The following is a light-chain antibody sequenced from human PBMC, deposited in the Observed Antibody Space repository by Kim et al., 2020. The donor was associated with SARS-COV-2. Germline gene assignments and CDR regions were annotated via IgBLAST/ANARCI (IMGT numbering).Light chain of an antibody. J-gene: IGLJ3*02. V-gene: IGLV4-69*01. CDR2: LNSDGSH. Sequence: PVLTQSPSASASLGASVKLTCTLSSGHSRNAIAWHQQQPERGPRYLMKLNSDGSHTKGDGIPDRFSGSSSGAERYLTISSLQSEDEADYYCQTWDTGIHVLGGGTQWTVL. CDR1: SGHSRNA. CDR3: QTWDTGIHV.